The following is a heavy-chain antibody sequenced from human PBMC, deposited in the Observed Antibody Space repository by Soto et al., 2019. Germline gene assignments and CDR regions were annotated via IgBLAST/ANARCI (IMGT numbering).Heavy chain of an antibody. CDR3: AVSRGMTTVTKPDY. D-gene: IGHD4-17*01. J-gene: IGHJ4*02. Sequence: ASVKVSCKASGGTFSSYAISWVRQAPGQGLEWMGGIIPIFGTANYAQKFQGRVTITADESTSTAYMELSSLRSEDTAVYYCAVSRGMTTVTKPDYWGQGTLVTVSS. CDR1: GGTFSSYA. CDR2: IIPIFGTA. V-gene: IGHV1-69*13.